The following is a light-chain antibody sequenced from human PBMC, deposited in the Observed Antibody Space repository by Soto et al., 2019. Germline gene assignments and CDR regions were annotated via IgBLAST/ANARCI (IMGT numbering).Light chain of an antibody. CDR1: SSDVGGYNY. J-gene: IGLJ3*02. CDR3: SSYRSSSTPGWV. CDR2: EVS. V-gene: IGLV2-14*01. Sequence: QPVLTQPASVSGSPGQSITISCTGTSSDVGGYNYVSWYQQHPGKAPKLMIYEVSNRPSGVSNRFSGSKSGNTASLTISGLQAEDEADYYCSSYRSSSTPGWVFGGGTKLTVL.